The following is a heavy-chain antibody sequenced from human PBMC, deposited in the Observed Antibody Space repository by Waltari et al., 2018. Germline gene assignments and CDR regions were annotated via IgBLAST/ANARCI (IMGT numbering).Heavy chain of an antibody. V-gene: IGHV4-39*02. J-gene: IGHJ4*02. CDR2: IDYSGNT. Sequence: QLQLQESGPGLVKSSETLSLTCTVSGGSISSSGYYWGGIRQPPGKGLEWIGTIDYSGNTYYNPSLKSRVTISVDTSKRQFSLKLNSVTAADTAVYYCVRDFGDHRTDYWGQGTLVTVSS. D-gene: IGHD4-17*01. CDR3: VRDFGDHRTDY. CDR1: GGSISSSGYY.